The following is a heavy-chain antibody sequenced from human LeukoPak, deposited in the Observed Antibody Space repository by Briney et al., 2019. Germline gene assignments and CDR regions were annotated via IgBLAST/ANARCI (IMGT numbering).Heavy chain of an antibody. CDR1: GYTFTSYY. V-gene: IGHV1-46*01. CDR2: INPSGGST. D-gene: IGHD2-15*01. Sequence: ASVEVSCKASGYTFTSYYMHWVRQAPGQGLEWMGIINPSGGSTSYAQKFQGRVTMTRDTSTSTVYMELSSLRSEDTAVYYCARDSKIIGGYCSGGSCYSPLYYYGMDVWGQGTTVTVSS. CDR3: ARDSKIIGGYCSGGSCYSPLYYYGMDV. J-gene: IGHJ6*02.